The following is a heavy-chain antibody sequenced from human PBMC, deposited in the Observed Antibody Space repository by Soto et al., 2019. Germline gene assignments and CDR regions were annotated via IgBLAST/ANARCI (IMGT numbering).Heavy chain of an antibody. Sequence: EVQVLESGGGLVQPGGSLRLSCAASGFTFSTYAMSWVRQAPGKGLEWVSGISGSGGSTYYADSVKGRFTISRDNSKKTLFRQRSSLRAEDTAVYFCAKGGAAAGMGYFDLWGRGTLVTVSS. D-gene: IGHD6-13*01. J-gene: IGHJ2*01. V-gene: IGHV3-23*01. CDR1: GFTFSTYA. CDR2: ISGSGGST. CDR3: AKGGAAAGMGYFDL.